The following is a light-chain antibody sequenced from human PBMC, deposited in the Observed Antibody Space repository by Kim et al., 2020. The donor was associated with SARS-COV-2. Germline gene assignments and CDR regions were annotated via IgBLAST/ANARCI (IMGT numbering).Light chain of an antibody. CDR3: AAWDDSLTGVV. V-gene: IGLV1-44*01. J-gene: IGLJ2*01. Sequence: QSVLTQPPSASGTPGQRVTISCSGSTSNIGGNTVNWYQQLPGTAPKLLIYSNNERPSGVPDRFSGSRSGTSASLAISGLQSEDEADYHCAAWDDSLTGVVFGGGTQLTVL. CDR1: TSNIGGNT. CDR2: SNN.